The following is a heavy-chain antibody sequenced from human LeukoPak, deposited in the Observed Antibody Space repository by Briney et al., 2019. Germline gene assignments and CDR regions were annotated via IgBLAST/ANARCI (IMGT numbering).Heavy chain of an antibody. D-gene: IGHD3-3*01. J-gene: IGHJ4*02. CDR2: INWNGGST. Sequence: GGSLRLSCAASGFTSDDYGMSWVRQAPGKGLEWVSGINWNGGSTGYADSVKGRFTISRDNAKNSLYLQMNSLRAEDTALYYCAREGYDVLRFLEWLRGLDYWGQGTLVAVSS. CDR3: AREGYDVLRFLEWLRGLDY. CDR1: GFTSDDYG. V-gene: IGHV3-20*04.